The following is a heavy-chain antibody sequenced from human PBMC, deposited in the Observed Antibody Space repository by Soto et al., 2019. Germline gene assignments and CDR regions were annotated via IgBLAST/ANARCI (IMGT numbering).Heavy chain of an antibody. D-gene: IGHD3-22*01. CDR3: AGGWGYDSTDYYYAY. J-gene: IGHJ4*02. CDR1: GGSFNRHT. CDR2: IIPIFGTA. V-gene: IGHV1-69*01. Sequence: QVQLVQSGAEVRKPGSSVWVSCKASGGSFNRHTISWVRQAPGQGLEWLGGIIPIFGTANHAQKFQGRVTIIADESTSTVYMELSSLRSDDTAIYYCAGGWGYDSTDYYYAYWGQGTLVIVSS.